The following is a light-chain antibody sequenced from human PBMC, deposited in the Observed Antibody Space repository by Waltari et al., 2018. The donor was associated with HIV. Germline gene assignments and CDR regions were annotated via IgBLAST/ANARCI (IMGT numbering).Light chain of an antibody. J-gene: IGLJ2*01. Sequence: QSALTQPPSASGSPGQSVTISCTGTSSDVGAYNYVSWFQTPPGKAPKLMIYDVTKRPSGVPDRFSGSKSGNTASLTVSGLQAEDEADYYCASHAGSKDVFGGGTRLTVL. CDR1: SSDVGAYNY. V-gene: IGLV2-8*01. CDR3: ASHAGSKDV. CDR2: DVT.